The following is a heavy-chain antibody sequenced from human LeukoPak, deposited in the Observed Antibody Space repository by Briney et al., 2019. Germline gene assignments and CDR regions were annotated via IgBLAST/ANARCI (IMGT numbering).Heavy chain of an antibody. Sequence: GGSLRLSCAASGLTFSNYAMSWVRQAPGKGLEWVSAISASGGSTYYADSVKGRFTISRDNSKNTLYLQMNSLRPEDTAVYYCAKDQYSSGWYYFDYWGQGTLVTVSS. CDR2: ISASGGST. J-gene: IGHJ4*02. D-gene: IGHD6-19*01. V-gene: IGHV3-23*01. CDR1: GLTFSNYA. CDR3: AKDQYSSGWYYFDY.